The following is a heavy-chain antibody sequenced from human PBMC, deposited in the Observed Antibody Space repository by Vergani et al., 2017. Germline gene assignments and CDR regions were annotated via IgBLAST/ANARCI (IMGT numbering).Heavy chain of an antibody. CDR1: GGSISPYY. J-gene: IGHJ4*02. CDR2: IYTSERT. D-gene: IGHD6-6*01. CDR3: AREYSSSVGFLAY. V-gene: IGHV4-4*07. Sequence: QVQLQESGPGLVKPSETLSLTCIVSGGSISPYYWSWIRQPAGKGLEWIGRIYTSERTNYNPSLKIRVTMSVDTSKNQFSLKLSPVTAADTALYYCAREYSSSVGFLAYWGQGTLGIVSS.